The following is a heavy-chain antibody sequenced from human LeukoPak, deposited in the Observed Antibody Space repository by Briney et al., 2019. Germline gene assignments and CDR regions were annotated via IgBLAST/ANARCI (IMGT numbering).Heavy chain of an antibody. J-gene: IGHJ3*02. CDR3: ARDPRNYYGSGSYSGAFDS. Sequence: ASTQVFSYASGETFTSDYINWWRHDPREKVVEMGWINTGNGNTKYSQKFQGRVTITRDTSASTAYMELSSLRSEDTAVYYGARDPRNYYGSGSYSGAFDSWGQGTMVTVSS. D-gene: IGHD3-10*01. CDR2: INTGNGNT. CDR1: GETFTSDY. V-gene: IGHV1-3*04.